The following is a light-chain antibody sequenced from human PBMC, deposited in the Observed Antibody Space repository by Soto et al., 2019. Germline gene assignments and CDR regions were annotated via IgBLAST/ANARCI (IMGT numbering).Light chain of an antibody. CDR3: SSYTVSRTYV. Sequence: QSVLTQPASVSGSPGQSITISCTGTSRAVGAYNFVSWHQQHPGKAPKLMIYNVYDRPSGISYRFSGSKSGNTASLTISGLQGEDEADYYCSSYTVSRTYVFGNGTKVTVL. J-gene: IGLJ1*01. CDR1: SRAVGAYNF. V-gene: IGLV2-14*03. CDR2: NVY.